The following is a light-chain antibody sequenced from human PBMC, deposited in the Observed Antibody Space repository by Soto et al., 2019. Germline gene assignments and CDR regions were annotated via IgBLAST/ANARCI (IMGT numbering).Light chain of an antibody. V-gene: IGLV2-14*01. CDR1: SSDVGGSNY. CDR3: GSYTISNTLRYV. J-gene: IGLJ1*01. Sequence: QSVLTQPASVSGSPGQSITISCTGTSSDVGGSNYVSWFQQHPGKDPKLIIYEVNNRPSGVPYRFSGSKSGNTASLTISGLQTEDEADYFCGSYTISNTLRYVFGSATKLTVL. CDR2: EVN.